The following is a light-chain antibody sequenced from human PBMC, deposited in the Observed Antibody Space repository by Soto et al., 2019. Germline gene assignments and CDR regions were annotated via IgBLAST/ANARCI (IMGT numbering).Light chain of an antibody. CDR3: QQRSYWPLT. J-gene: IGKJ4*01. CDR1: QSVSSY. V-gene: IGKV3-11*01. Sequence: EIVLTQSPATLSLCPGERATLSCRASQSVSSYLACYQQKPGQAPRLLIYAASPRATGIPARFSGSGYGTDFPLSISSLEPEDFAVYYCQQRSYWPLTFGGGTKVDI. CDR2: AAS.